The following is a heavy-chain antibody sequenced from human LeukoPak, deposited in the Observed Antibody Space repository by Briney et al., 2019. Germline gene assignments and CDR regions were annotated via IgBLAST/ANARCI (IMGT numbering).Heavy chain of an antibody. D-gene: IGHD3-16*01. CDR3: AKGGGGRLIYYYYMDV. CDR2: IKADGSEK. Sequence: GGSLRLSCAASGFTFTDYLMTWVRQAPGKGLEWVADIKADGSEKYYVDSVKGRFTISRDNAKNSLYLQMNSLRAEDMALYYCAKGGGGRLIYYYYMDVWGKGTTVTVSS. J-gene: IGHJ6*03. V-gene: IGHV3-7*03. CDR1: GFTFTDYL.